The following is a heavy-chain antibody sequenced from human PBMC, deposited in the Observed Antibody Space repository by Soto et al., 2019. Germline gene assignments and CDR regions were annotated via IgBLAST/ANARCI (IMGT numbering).Heavy chain of an antibody. CDR3: AKSSGGLGYYYYYMDV. D-gene: IGHD3-16*01. CDR2: ISGSGGST. CDR1: GFTFSSYA. J-gene: IGHJ6*03. Sequence: GGSLRLACAASGFTFSSYAMSWVRQAPGKGLEWVSAISGSGGSTYYADSVKGRFTISRDNSKNTLYLQMNSLRAEDTAVYYCAKSSGGLGYYYYYMDVWGKGTTVTVSS. V-gene: IGHV3-23*01.